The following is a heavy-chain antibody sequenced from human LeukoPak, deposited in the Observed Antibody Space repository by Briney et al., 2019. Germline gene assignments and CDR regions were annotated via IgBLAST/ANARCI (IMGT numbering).Heavy chain of an antibody. Sequence: GGSLRLSCAASGFTFSSYAMSWVRQAPGKGLEWVSGISGSGDSTYYADSVKGRFTISRDNSRNTLYLQMNSLRAEDTAVYYCAKDPWGYSGYGSFDYWGQGTLVTVSS. J-gene: IGHJ4*02. V-gene: IGHV3-23*01. D-gene: IGHD5-12*01. CDR1: GFTFSSYA. CDR2: ISGSGDST. CDR3: AKDPWGYSGYGSFDY.